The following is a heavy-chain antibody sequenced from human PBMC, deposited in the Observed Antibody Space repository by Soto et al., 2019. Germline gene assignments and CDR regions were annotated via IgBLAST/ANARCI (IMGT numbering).Heavy chain of an antibody. J-gene: IGHJ3*02. Sequence: ASVKVSCKASGYTFTSYGISWVRQAPGQGLEWMGWISAYNGNTNYAQKLQGRVTMTTDTSTSTAYMELRSLRSDDTAVYYCARDIWAVATMADASDIWGQGTLVTGSS. V-gene: IGHV1-18*01. CDR2: ISAYNGNT. CDR3: ARDIWAVATMADASDI. D-gene: IGHD5-12*01. CDR1: GYTFTSYG.